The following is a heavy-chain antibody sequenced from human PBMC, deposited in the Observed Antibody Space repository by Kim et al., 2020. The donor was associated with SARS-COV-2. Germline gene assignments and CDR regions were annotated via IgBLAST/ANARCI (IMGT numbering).Heavy chain of an antibody. CDR2: SK. D-gene: IGHD3-10*01. V-gene: IGHV1-46*01. Sequence: SKSTAQKSKGCVTMTRDTSTSTVYMELSSRRSEDTAVYYCARGSRSNFDYWGQGTLVTVSS. CDR3: ARGSRSNFDY. J-gene: IGHJ4*02.